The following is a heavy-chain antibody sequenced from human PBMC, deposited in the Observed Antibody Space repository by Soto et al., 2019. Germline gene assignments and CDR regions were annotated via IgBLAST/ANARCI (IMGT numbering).Heavy chain of an antibody. D-gene: IGHD2-15*01. CDR3: ARDHCSGGSCYSNWFDP. V-gene: IGHV4-31*03. CDR1: GGSISSGGYY. J-gene: IGHJ5*02. Sequence: SETLSLTCTVSGGSISSGGYYWSWIRQHPGKGLEWIGYIYYSGSTYYKPSLKIRVTISVDTSKIQFSLKLSSVTAADTAVYYCARDHCSGGSCYSNWFDPWGQGTLVTVSS. CDR2: IYYSGST.